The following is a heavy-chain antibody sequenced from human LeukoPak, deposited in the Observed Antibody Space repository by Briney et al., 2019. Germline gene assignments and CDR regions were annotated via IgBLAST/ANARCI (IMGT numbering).Heavy chain of an antibody. V-gene: IGHV3-23*01. D-gene: IGHD3-22*01. CDR2: INSGGGST. Sequence: GGSLRLSCAASGFTFSSYAMSWVRQAPGKGLEWVSAINSGGGSTFYADSVEGRFTISRDNSKNTLSLQMDSLRDDDTAVYYCARDLHSGYYYFNDWGQGTLVTVSP. CDR1: GFTFSSYA. J-gene: IGHJ4*02. CDR3: ARDLHSGYYYFND.